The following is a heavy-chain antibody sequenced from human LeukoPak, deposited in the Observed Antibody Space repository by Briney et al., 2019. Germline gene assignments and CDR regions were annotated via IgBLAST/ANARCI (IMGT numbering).Heavy chain of an antibody. J-gene: IGHJ2*01. Sequence: SETLSLTCAVYGGSFSGYYWSWIRQPPGKGLEWIGEINHSGSTNYNPSLKSRVTISVDTSKNQFSLKLSSVTAADTAVYYCARGCKSLSPSNWYFDLWGRGTLVTVSS. CDR2: INHSGST. V-gene: IGHV4-34*01. D-gene: IGHD2/OR15-2a*01. CDR1: GGSFSGYY. CDR3: ARGCKSLSPSNWYFDL.